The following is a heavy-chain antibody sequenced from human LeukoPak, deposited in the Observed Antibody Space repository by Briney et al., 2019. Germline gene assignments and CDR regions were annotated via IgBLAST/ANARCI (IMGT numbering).Heavy chain of an antibody. D-gene: IGHD3-10*01. J-gene: IGHJ6*02. CDR1: GFTVSTNY. CDR2: IRAGCSI. Sequence: GGSLRLSCAASGFTVSTNYMSWGPQAPRKGLGWVSFIRAGCSIYSVVSVKGRFTISRDSYKSTLYLQMNSLSADDTAVYYCAREYLGSGSSGDVWGQGTTVTVSS. V-gene: IGHV3-53*01. CDR3: AREYLGSGSSGDV.